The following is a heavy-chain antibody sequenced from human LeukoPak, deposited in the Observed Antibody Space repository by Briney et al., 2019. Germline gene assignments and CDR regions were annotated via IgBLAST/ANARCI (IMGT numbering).Heavy chain of an antibody. J-gene: IGHJ3*02. CDR3: AISRLPPSNNAFDI. Sequence: GGSLRLSCAASGFTFSSYGMHWVRQAPGRGLEWVAVISYDGSNKYYADSVKGRFTVSRDNSKNTLYLQMNSLRLEDTAVYYCAISRLPPSNNAFDIWGQGTMVTVSS. D-gene: IGHD2/OR15-2a*01. V-gene: IGHV3-30*03. CDR2: ISYDGSNK. CDR1: GFTFSSYG.